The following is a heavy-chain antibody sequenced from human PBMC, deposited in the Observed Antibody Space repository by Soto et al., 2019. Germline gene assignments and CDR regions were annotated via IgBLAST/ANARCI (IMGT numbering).Heavy chain of an antibody. CDR2: IIPIFGTA. J-gene: IGHJ6*02. CDR3: ARSFLSGSYWGSYGMDV. Sequence: QVQLVQSGAEVKKPGSSVKVSCKASGVTFSSYEISWVRQAPGQGLEWMGGIIPIFGTANYAQKFPGRVTITADKSTSTAYMELSSLRSEDTAVYYCARSFLSGSYWGSYGMDVWGQGTTVTVSS. CDR1: GVTFSSYE. D-gene: IGHD1-26*01. V-gene: IGHV1-69*06.